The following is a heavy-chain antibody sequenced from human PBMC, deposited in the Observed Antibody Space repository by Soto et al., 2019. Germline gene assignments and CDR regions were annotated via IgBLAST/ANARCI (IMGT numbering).Heavy chain of an antibody. V-gene: IGHV1-69*02. CDR1: GGTFSSYT. J-gene: IGHJ4*02. CDR2: IIPILGIA. D-gene: IGHD3-10*01. Sequence: QVQLVQSGAEVKKPGSSVKVSCKASGGTFSSYTISWVRQAPGQGLEWMGRIIPILGIANYAQKFQGRFTITADKSTSTGYMERSSLRSEDTAVYYCARGRYYGSACLDYWGQGTLVTVSS. CDR3: ARGRYYGSACLDY.